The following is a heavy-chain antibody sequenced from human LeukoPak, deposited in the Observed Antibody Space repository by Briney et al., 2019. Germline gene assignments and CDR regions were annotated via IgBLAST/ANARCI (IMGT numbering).Heavy chain of an antibody. CDR3: ARTPGYGSGSPIDY. Sequence: SETLSLTCTVSGGSISSYYWSWIRQPPGKGLEWIGYIYYSGSNNYNPSLKSRVTISVDTSKNQFSLKLSSVTAADTAVYYCARTPGYGSGSPIDYWGQGTLVTVSS. CDR2: IYYSGSN. D-gene: IGHD3-10*01. V-gene: IGHV4-59*01. J-gene: IGHJ4*02. CDR1: GGSISSYY.